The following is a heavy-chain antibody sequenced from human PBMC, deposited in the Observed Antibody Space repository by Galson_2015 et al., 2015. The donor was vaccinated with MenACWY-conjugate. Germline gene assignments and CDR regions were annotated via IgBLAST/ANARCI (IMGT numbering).Heavy chain of an antibody. J-gene: IGHJ3*01. CDR3: AKEEMSTTNIPCTHAMDV. D-gene: IGHD2-8*01. Sequence: SLRLSCAASGFTFSIYAMSWVRQAPGKGLEWVSAISRRGGDKYYADSLKGRFTISRDKSKNSLFLQMNSLRAEDTAIYYCAKEEMSTTNIPCTHAMDVWGQGTMVTVSS. CDR1: GFTFSIYA. V-gene: IGHV3-23*01. CDR2: ISRRGGDK.